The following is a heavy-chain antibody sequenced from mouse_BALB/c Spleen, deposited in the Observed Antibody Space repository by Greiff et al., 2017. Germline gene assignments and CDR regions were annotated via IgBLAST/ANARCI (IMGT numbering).Heavy chain of an antibody. J-gene: IGHJ1*01. Sequence: EVKVVESGGGLVKPGGSLKLSCAASGFTFSSYTMSWVRQTPEKRLEWVATISSGGSYTYYPDSVKGRFTISRDNAKNTLYLQMSSLKSEDTAMYYCTRNYYGSSYDYFDVWGAGTTVTVSS. CDR3: TRNYYGSSYDYFDV. CDR2: ISSGGSYT. CDR1: GFTFSSYT. V-gene: IGHV5-6-4*01. D-gene: IGHD1-1*01.